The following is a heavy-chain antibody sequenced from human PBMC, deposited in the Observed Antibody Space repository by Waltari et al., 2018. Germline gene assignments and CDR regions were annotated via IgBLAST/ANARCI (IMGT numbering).Heavy chain of an antibody. D-gene: IGHD2-15*01. CDR1: GGSISSSSYY. CDR3: ASNRGNCSGGSCYHNWFDP. CDR2: IYYSGNT. Sequence: QLQLQESGPGLVKPSETLSLTCTVSGGSISSSSYYWGWIRQPPGKGLEWIGSIYYSGNTDSNPSLKSRVTISGDASKNQFSRKRSSVTAADTAVYYCASNRGNCSGGSCYHNWFDPWGQGTLVTVSS. V-gene: IGHV4-39*01. J-gene: IGHJ5*02.